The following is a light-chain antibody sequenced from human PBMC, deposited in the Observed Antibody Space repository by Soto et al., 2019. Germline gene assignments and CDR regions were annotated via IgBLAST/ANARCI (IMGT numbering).Light chain of an antibody. CDR3: QQYNKWPLT. V-gene: IGKV3-15*01. CDR1: QSVSSN. Sequence: EIVMTQSPATLSVSPGERATLSCRASQSVSSNLAWYQQKPGQAPRLLIYGVSTRATGIPVRFSGSGSGTEFTPTISSLQSEDFAVYYCQQYNKWPLTFGGGTEVEI. CDR2: GVS. J-gene: IGKJ4*01.